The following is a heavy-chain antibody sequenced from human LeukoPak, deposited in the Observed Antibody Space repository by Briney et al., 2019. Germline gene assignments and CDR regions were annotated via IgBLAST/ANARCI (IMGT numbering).Heavy chain of an antibody. CDR1: SGSINSGSYY. V-gene: IGHV4-61*02. Sequence: RASETLSLTCTVSSGSINSGSYYWNWIRQPAGKGLEWIGRIYSSGSTNYNPSLKSRVTISVDTSKNQFSLKLSSVTAADTAVYYCARYEAVAGVFDYWGQGTLATVSS. CDR2: IYSSGST. J-gene: IGHJ4*02. D-gene: IGHD6-19*01. CDR3: ARYEAVAGVFDY.